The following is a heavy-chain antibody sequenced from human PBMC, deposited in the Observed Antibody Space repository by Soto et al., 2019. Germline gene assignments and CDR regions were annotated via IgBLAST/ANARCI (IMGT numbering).Heavy chain of an antibody. Sequence: QVQLVQSGAEMKKPGASVKVSCEASGYTFTAYYIHWVRQAPGQGLEWMGWINPNGGGTKYAQKFSGRVTMTRDTSINKAYMELTRLTSDETGVYFCGRAVPTMIPGVRFRVDPWGQGTLVTGSS. CDR1: GYTFTAYY. D-gene: IGHD3-10*01. CDR3: GRAVPTMIPGVRFRVDP. V-gene: IGHV1-2*02. CDR2: INPNGGGT. J-gene: IGHJ5*02.